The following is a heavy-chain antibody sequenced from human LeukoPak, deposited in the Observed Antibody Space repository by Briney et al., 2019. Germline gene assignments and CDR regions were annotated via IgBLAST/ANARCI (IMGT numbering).Heavy chain of an antibody. CDR1: GFTFSSYG. D-gene: IGHD6-19*01. CDR3: AKDLIAVAGTEVY. J-gene: IGHJ4*02. Sequence: PGGSLRLSCAASGFTFSSYGMHWVRQAPGKGLEWVAVISYDGSNKYYADSVKGRFTISRDNSKNTLYLQMNSLRAEDTAVYYCAKDLIAVAGTEVYWGQGTLVTVSS. CDR2: ISYDGSNK. V-gene: IGHV3-30*18.